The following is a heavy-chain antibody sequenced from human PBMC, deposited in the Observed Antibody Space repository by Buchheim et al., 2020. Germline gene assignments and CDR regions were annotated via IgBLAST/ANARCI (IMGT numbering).Heavy chain of an antibody. J-gene: IGHJ4*02. CDR2: ISYDGSNK. D-gene: IGHD6-13*01. V-gene: IGHV3-30*04. Sequence: QVQLVESGGGVVQPGRSLRLSCAASGFTFSSYAMHWVRQAPGKGLEWVAVISYDGSNKYYADSVKGRFTISRDTSKNTLYLQMNSLRAEDTAVYYCARDPGIAAAGIDYWGQGTL. CDR1: GFTFSSYA. CDR3: ARDPGIAAAGIDY.